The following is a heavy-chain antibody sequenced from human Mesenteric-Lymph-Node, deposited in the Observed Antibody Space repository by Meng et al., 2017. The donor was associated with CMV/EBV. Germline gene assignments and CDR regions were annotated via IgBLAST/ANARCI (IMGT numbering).Heavy chain of an antibody. CDR3: AKDLGGDYTNEDYYYGMDV. CDR1: GFTFSSYG. D-gene: IGHD4-17*01. V-gene: IGHV3-30*02. Sequence: GESLKISCAASGFTFSSYGMHWVRQAPGKGLEWVAFIRYDGSNKYYADSVKGRFTISRDNSKNTLYLQMNSLRAEDTAVYYCAKDLGGDYTNEDYYYGMDVWGQGTTVTVSS. J-gene: IGHJ6*02. CDR2: IRYDGSNK.